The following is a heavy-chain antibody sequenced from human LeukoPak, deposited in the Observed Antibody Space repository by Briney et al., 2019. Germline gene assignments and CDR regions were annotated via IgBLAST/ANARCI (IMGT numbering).Heavy chain of an antibody. CDR3: ARSVPDYTRFDY. Sequence: PGGSLRLSCAASEFTYGMNWVRQAPGKGLEWVSSISSSSSYIYYADSVKGRFTISRDNAKNSLYLQMNSLRAEDTAVYYCARSVPDYTRFDYWGQGALVTVSS. D-gene: IGHD4-11*01. V-gene: IGHV3-21*01. J-gene: IGHJ4*02. CDR1: EFTYG. CDR2: ISSSSSYI.